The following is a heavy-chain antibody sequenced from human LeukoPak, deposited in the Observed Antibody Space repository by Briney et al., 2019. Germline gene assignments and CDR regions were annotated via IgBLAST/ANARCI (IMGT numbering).Heavy chain of an antibody. D-gene: IGHD1-1*01. J-gene: IGHJ3*02. CDR2: INHSGST. CDR1: GGSFSGYY. CDR3: ARVIPTGFDAFDI. Sequence: SETLSLTCAVYGGSFSGYYWSWIRQPPGKGLEWIGEINHSGSTNYNPSLKSRVTISVDTSKNQFSLKLSSVTAADTAVYYCARVIPTGFDAFDIWGQGTMVTVSS. V-gene: IGHV4-34*01.